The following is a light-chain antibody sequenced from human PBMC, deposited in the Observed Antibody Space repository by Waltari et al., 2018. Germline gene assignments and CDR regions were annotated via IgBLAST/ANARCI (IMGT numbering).Light chain of an antibody. V-gene: IGKV3-15*01. J-gene: IGKJ4*01. CDR1: QSVSSS. Sequence: EIVMRQSPATLSVSPGERATLSRRASQSVSSSLAWYRQKPGQAPRLLIYGASARATVIPTRCSGSGYGTEFPLAISGLQSEAFAVLYRQYYTSWPLAFGCGTKVDIK. CDR2: GAS. CDR3: QYYTSWPLA.